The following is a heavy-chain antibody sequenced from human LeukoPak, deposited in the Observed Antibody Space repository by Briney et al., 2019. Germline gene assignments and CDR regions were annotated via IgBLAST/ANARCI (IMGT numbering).Heavy chain of an antibody. CDR3: ARGAAADKYYFDY. J-gene: IGHJ4*02. CDR2: IYPGDSDT. V-gene: IGHV5-51*01. Sequence: GESLKISCKGSGYSFTSYWIGWVRQMTGKGLELMGIIYPGDSDTRYSPSFQGQVTISADKSISTAYLQWSSLKASDTAMYYCARGAAADKYYFDYWGQGTLVTVSS. CDR1: GYSFTSYW. D-gene: IGHD6-13*01.